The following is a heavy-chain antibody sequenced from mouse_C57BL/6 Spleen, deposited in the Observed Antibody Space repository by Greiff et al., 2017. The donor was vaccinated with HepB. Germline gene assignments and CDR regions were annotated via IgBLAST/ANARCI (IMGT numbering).Heavy chain of an antibody. D-gene: IGHD2-2*01. Sequence: ESGPGLVKPSQSLSLTCSVTGYSITSGYYWNWIRQFPGNKLEWMGYISYDGSNNYNPSLKNRISITRDTSKNQFFLKLNSVTTEDTATYYCARDSTMVTTRAMDYWGQGTSVTVSS. CDR2: ISYDGSN. CDR3: ARDSTMVTTRAMDY. CDR1: GYSITSGYY. J-gene: IGHJ4*01. V-gene: IGHV3-6*01.